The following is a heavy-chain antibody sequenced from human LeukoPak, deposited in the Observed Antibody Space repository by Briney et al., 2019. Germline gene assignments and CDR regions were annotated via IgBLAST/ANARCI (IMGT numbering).Heavy chain of an antibody. D-gene: IGHD2/OR15-2a*01. CDR3: ALENRNYFDY. J-gene: IGHJ4*02. CDR1: GYAFTGYY. CDR2: LNTKNGGT. Sequence: ASVKVSCKASGYAFTGYYLHWVRQAPGQGLEWMGWLNTKNGGTSYAQKFQGRVTMTRDTSISTAYMELSRLRSDDTAVYYCALENRNYFDYWGQGTLVTVSS. V-gene: IGHV1-2*02.